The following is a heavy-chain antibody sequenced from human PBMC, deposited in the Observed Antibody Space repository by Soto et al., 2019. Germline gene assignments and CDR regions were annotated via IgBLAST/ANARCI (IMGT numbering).Heavy chain of an antibody. CDR1: GGTFSSYT. D-gene: IGHD3-16*02. CDR3: AKYVWGSYRPFDY. J-gene: IGHJ4*02. Sequence: SVKVSCKASGGTFSSYTISWVRQAPGQGLEWMGRIIPILGIANYAQKFQGRVTITADKSTSTAYMELSSLRSEDTAVYYCAKYVWGSYRPFDYWGQGTLVTVSS. CDR2: IIPILGIA. V-gene: IGHV1-69*02.